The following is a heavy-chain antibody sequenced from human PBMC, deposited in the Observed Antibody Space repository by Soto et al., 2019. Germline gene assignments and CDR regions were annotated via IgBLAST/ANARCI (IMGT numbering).Heavy chain of an antibody. D-gene: IGHD3-10*01. V-gene: IGHV1-69*02. CDR2: IIPILGIA. J-gene: IGHJ6*02. Sequence: QVQLVQSGAEVKKPGSSVKVSCKASGGTFSSYPISWVRQAPGQGLEWMGRIIPILGIANYAQKFQGRVTITADKSTSTAYMELSSLRSEDTAVYYCARVITMVRGSYYYYGMDVWGQGTTVTVSS. CDR1: GGTFSSYP. CDR3: ARVITMVRGSYYYYGMDV.